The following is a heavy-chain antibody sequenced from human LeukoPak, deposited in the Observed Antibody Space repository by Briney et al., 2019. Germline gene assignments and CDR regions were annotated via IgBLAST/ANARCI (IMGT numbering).Heavy chain of an antibody. Sequence: ASVKVSCKASGYTLINHWMHWVRQAPGQGLEWVGLINPTGTATLYAQKFQGRITLTRDMSATTDYMWLSSLTSEDTAVYYCARDNSVGDIAWWFDPWGQGTLVTVSS. V-gene: IGHV1-46*01. J-gene: IGHJ5*02. D-gene: IGHD1-26*01. CDR1: GYTLINHW. CDR3: ARDNSVGDIAWWFDP. CDR2: INPTGTAT.